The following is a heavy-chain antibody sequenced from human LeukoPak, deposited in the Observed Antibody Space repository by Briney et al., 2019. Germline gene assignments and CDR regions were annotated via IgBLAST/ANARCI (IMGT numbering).Heavy chain of an antibody. CDR3: ASAETMVRGVSGY. V-gene: IGHV4-34*01. CDR1: GGSFSGYY. CDR2: INHSGST. J-gene: IGHJ4*02. Sequence: SEILSLTCAVYGGSFSGYYWSWIRQPPGKGLEWIGAINHSGSTNYNPSLKSRVTISVDTSKNQFSLKLSSVTAADTAVYYCASAETMVRGVSGYWGQGTLVTVS. D-gene: IGHD3-10*01.